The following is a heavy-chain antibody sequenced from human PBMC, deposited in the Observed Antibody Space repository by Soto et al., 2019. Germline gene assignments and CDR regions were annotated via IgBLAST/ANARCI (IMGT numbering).Heavy chain of an antibody. CDR3: AREYNWNYEAYIAVYYYYYMDV. CDR1: GFTFSDYY. D-gene: IGHD1-7*01. Sequence: PGGSLRLSCAASGFTFSDYYMSWICQAPGKGLEWVSYISSSGSTIYYADPVKGRFTISRDNAKNSLYLQMNSLRAGDTAVYYCAREYNWNYEAYIAVYYYYYMDVWGKGTTVTVSS. V-gene: IGHV3-11*01. CDR2: ISSSGSTI. J-gene: IGHJ6*03.